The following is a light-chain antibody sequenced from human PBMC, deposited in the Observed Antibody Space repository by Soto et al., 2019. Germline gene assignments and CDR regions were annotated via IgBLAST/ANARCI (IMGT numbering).Light chain of an antibody. Sequence: DIQMTQSPSSVSASVGDRVTISCQASQGISRSLALYQQKPGKAPKLLIYAASSLQSGVPSRFSGSGFGTDFTLTISSLQPEDFAIYYCQQRSNSITFGQATRLEIK. J-gene: IGKJ5*01. V-gene: IGKV1D-12*01. CDR3: QQRSNSIT. CDR1: QGISRS. CDR2: AAS.